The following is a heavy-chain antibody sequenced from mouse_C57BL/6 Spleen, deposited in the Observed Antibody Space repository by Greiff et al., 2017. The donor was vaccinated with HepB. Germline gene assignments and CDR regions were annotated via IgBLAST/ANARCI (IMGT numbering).Heavy chain of an antibody. CDR1: GFTFSSYA. CDR2: ISSGGDYI. J-gene: IGHJ1*03. V-gene: IGHV5-9-1*02. D-gene: IGHD4-1*02. CDR3: TRDNNWDNWYFDV. Sequence: EVQVVESGEGLVKPGGSLKLSCAASGFTFSSYAMSWVRQTPEKRLEWVAYISSGGDYIYYADTVKGRFTISRDNARNTLYLQMSSLKSEDTAMYYCTRDNNWDNWYFDVWGTGTTVTVSS.